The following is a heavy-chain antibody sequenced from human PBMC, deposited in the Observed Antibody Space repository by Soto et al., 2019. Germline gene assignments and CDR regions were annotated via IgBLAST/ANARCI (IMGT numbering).Heavy chain of an antibody. Sequence: GGSLSLSCAASGFTFNIYGMHWVRQAPDKGLEWVALISYDGSNQYYADSVKGRFTISRDNSKNTLFLQMNSLRADDTAVYYCAKDQASGQGSFDSWGQGTLVTVSS. CDR3: AKDQASGQGSFDS. J-gene: IGHJ4*02. CDR1: GFTFNIYG. CDR2: ISYDGSNQ. V-gene: IGHV3-30*18.